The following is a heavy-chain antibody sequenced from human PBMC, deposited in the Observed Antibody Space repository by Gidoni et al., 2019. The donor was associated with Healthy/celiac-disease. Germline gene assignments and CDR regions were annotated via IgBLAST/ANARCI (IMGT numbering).Heavy chain of an antibody. CDR3: ARATHYDFWSGYAYYFDY. V-gene: IGHV3-48*03. CDR1: GFPFSSYE. Sequence: VQLVESGGGLVQPGGSLRLSCAASGFPFSSYELNWVRQAPGKGLVWVSYISSSGSTIYYADSVKGRFTISRDNAKNSLYLQMNSLRAEDTAVYYCARATHYDFWSGYAYYFDYWGQGTLVTVSS. CDR2: ISSSGSTI. J-gene: IGHJ4*02. D-gene: IGHD3-3*01.